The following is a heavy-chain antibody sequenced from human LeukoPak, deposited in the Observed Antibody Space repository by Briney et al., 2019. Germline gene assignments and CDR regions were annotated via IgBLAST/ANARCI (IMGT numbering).Heavy chain of an antibody. CDR2: IYSSGST. Sequence: PSETLSLTCTVSGGSISSYYWSWIRQPAGKGLESIGRIYSSGSTNYNPSLKSRVTMSLDTSKNQFSLKLSSVTAADTAVYYCARCGSTSCYTGFDYWGQGTLVTVSS. J-gene: IGHJ4*02. CDR3: ARCGSTSCYTGFDY. D-gene: IGHD2-2*02. V-gene: IGHV4-4*07. CDR1: GGSISSYY.